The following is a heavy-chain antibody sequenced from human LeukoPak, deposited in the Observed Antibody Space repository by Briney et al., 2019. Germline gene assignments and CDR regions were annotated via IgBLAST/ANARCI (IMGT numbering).Heavy chain of an antibody. J-gene: IGHJ6*02. Sequence: GGSLRLSCAASGFTFSSYAMSWVRQAPGKGLEWVSAISGSGGRTYYANSVKGRFTIYRDNSKNTLYLQMNSLRAEDTAVYYCAKDPYYYYYGMDVWGQGTTVTVSS. V-gene: IGHV3-23*01. CDR2: ISGSGGRT. CDR1: GFTFSSYA. CDR3: AKDPYYYYYGMDV.